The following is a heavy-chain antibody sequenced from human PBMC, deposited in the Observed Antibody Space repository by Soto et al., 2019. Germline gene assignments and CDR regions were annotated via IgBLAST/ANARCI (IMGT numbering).Heavy chain of an antibody. CDR3: ASAGGLGAVAADY. V-gene: IGHV4-30-2*01. J-gene: IGHJ4*02. CDR1: GGSISSGGYS. D-gene: IGHD6-19*01. Sequence: QLQLQESGSGLVKPSQTLSLTCAVSGGSISSGGYSWSWIRQPPGKGLEWIGYIYHSGSTYYNPPLRSRVTISVDRSTNQFSLKLSSVTAADTAVYYCASAGGLGAVAADYWGQGTLVTVSS. CDR2: IYHSGST.